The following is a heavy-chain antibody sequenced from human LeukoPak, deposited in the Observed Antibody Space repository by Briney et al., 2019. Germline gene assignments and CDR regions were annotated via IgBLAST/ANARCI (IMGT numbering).Heavy chain of an antibody. D-gene: IGHD4-11*01. CDR2: IYYSGST. CDR1: GGSISSYY. Sequence: AETLSLTCTVSGGSISSYYWSWIQQPPGKGLEWIGYIYYSGSTNYNPSLKSRVTISADTSGNQFSLKLTSVTAADTAFYYCASGADYSNYYFNYWGQGTLVTVSS. CDR3: ASGADYSNYYFNY. J-gene: IGHJ4*02. V-gene: IGHV4-59*01.